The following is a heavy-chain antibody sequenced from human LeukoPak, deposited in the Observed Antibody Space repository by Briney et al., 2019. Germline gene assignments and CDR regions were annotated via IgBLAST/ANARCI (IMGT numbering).Heavy chain of an antibody. CDR3: ARFPRDPWRFDY. V-gene: IGHV3-7*03. Sequence: GGSLRLSCAASAFTFSNAWMTWVRQAPGKGLEWVANIKEDGSESYYVDSVKGRFTISRDNTKNSLYLQMNSLRAEDTAVYYCARFPRDPWRFDYWGQGTLVTVSS. CDR2: IKEDGSES. CDR1: AFTFSNAW. D-gene: IGHD5-12*01. J-gene: IGHJ4*02.